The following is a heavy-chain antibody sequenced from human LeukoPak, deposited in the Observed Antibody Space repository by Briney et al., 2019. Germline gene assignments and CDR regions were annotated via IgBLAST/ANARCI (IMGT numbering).Heavy chain of an antibody. V-gene: IGHV3-23*01. Sequence: GGSLRLSCAASGFTFSSYAMSWVRQAPGKGLEWVSAISGSGGSTYYADSVKGRFTISRDNSKNTLYLQMNSLRAEDTAVYYCAGRSITSIAARPAPQYFQHWGQGTLVTVSS. CDR2: ISGSGGST. D-gene: IGHD6-6*01. CDR3: AGRSITSIAARPAPQYFQH. J-gene: IGHJ1*01. CDR1: GFTFSSYA.